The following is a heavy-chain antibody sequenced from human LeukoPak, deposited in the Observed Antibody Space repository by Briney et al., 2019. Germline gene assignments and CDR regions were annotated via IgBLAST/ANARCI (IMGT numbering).Heavy chain of an antibody. V-gene: IGHV3-21*01. J-gene: IGHJ4*02. CDR2: ISSSSSYI. D-gene: IGHD4-23*01. Sequence: GGSLRLSCAASGFTFSSYSMNWVRQAPGKGLEWVSSISSSSSYIYYADSVKGRFTISRDNAKNSLYLQTNSLRAEDTAVYYCASSYGGNSEGYWGQGTLVTVSS. CDR3: ASSYGGNSEGY. CDR1: GFTFSSYS.